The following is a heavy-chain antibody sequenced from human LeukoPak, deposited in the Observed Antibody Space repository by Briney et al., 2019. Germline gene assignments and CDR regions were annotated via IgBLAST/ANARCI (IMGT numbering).Heavy chain of an antibody. CDR1: GYTFTSYG. J-gene: IGHJ4*02. D-gene: IGHD3-10*01. CDR2: MSAYNGNT. V-gene: IGHV1-18*01. Sequence: ASVKVSCKASGYTFTSYGISWVRQAPGQGLEWMGWMSAYNGNTNYAQKLQGRVTMTTDTSTSTAYMELRSLRSDDTAVYYCARDLRSTIVRGVPRALNYWGQGTLVTVSS. CDR3: ARDLRSTIVRGVPRALNY.